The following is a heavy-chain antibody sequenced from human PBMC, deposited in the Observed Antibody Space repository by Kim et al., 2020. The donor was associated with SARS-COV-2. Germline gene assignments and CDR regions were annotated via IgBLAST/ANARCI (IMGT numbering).Heavy chain of an antibody. CDR3: AKCGDGYNDGADY. Sequence: GGSLRLSCAASGFTFSSYGMHWVRQAPGKGLEWVAVISYDGSNKYYADSVKGRFTISRDNSKNTLYLQMNSLRAEDTAVYYCAKCGDGYNDGADYWGQGTLVTVSS. D-gene: IGHD5-12*01. CDR2: ISYDGSNK. J-gene: IGHJ4*02. CDR1: GFTFSSYG. V-gene: IGHV3-30*18.